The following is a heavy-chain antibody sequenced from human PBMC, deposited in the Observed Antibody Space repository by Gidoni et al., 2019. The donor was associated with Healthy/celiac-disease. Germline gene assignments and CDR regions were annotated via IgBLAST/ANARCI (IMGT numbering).Heavy chain of an antibody. CDR2: IRGSGGST. J-gene: IGHJ3*02. D-gene: IGHD6-19*01. CDR3: AKESGISGWRPGAFDI. CDR1: GCTFSSYA. V-gene: IGHV3-23*01. Sequence: EVKLLEAGGGLVQPGGYMRLSCAAAGCTFSSYAMSWVRQAPGKGLEWVSAIRGSGGSTSSADSVNGRFTISIDNSKNTLYLQMNSLRAEDTAVYYCAKESGISGWRPGAFDIWGQGTMVTVSS.